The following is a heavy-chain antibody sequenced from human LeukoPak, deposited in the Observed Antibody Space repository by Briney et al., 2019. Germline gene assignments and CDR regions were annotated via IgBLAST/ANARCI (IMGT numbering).Heavy chain of an antibody. CDR2: ISGSGGST. D-gene: IGHD1-1*01. Sequence: GGSLRLSCAASGFTFSSYAMSWVRQAPGKGLEWVSAISGSGGSTYYADSVKGRFTISRDNSKNTLYLQMNTLRAEDTTVYYCAKRDDSFPLFDYWGQGTLVTVSS. CDR1: GFTFSSYA. V-gene: IGHV3-23*01. CDR3: AKRDDSFPLFDY. J-gene: IGHJ4*02.